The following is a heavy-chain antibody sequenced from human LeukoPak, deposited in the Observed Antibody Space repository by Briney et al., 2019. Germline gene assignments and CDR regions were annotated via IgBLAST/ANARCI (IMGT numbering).Heavy chain of an antibody. J-gene: IGHJ4*02. V-gene: IGHV1-46*01. Sequence: ASVKVSCKASGGTFTSYYMHWVRQAPGQGLEWMGIINPSGGSTSYAQKFQGRVTMTRDISTSTVYMELSSLRSEDTAVYYCARHGPIYDILTGFLYWGQGTLVTVSS. CDR1: GGTFTSYY. D-gene: IGHD3-9*01. CDR3: ARHGPIYDILTGFLY. CDR2: INPSGGST.